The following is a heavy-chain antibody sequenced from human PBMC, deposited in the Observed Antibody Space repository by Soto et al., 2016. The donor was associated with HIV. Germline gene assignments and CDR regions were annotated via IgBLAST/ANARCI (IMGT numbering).Heavy chain of an antibody. CDR2: ISGDGADR. Sequence: EMELVESGGAVVQPGGSLTLSCAASGVTFDKAAMHWVRQAPGKSLEWVSLISGDGADRLYAESVRGRFTISRDNNRNSLFLQMKSLRVEDTAVYFCSKDVGSPPGESAFDIWGQGTMVTVSS. CDR1: GVTFDKAA. CDR3: SKDVGSPPGESAFDI. D-gene: IGHD3-10*01. J-gene: IGHJ3*02. V-gene: IGHV3-43D*04.